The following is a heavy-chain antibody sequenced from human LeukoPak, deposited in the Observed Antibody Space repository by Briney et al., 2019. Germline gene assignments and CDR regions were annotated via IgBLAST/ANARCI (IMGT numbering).Heavy chain of an antibody. CDR1: GYTFTGYY. Sequence: GASVKVSCKASGYTFTGYYMHWVRQAPGQGLEWMGWINPNSGGTNYAQKFQGWVTMTRDTSISTAYMELSRLRSDDTAVYYCARDPLTGDPVGYFDLWGRGTLVTVSS. D-gene: IGHD7-27*01. J-gene: IGHJ2*01. CDR3: ARDPLTGDPVGYFDL. V-gene: IGHV1-2*04. CDR2: INPNSGGT.